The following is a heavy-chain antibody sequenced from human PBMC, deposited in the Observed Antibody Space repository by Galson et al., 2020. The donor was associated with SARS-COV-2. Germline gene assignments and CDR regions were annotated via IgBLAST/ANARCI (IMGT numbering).Heavy chain of an antibody. CDR2: MNPNSGNT. J-gene: IGHJ6*02. CDR1: GYTFTSYD. D-gene: IGHD3-9*01. Sequence: ASVKVSCKASGYTFTSYDINWVRQATGQGLEWMGWMNPNSGNTGYAQKFQGRVTMTRNTSISTAYMELSSLRSEDTAVYYCARGGGRYFDWLCRSDYYYGMDVWGQGTTVTVSS. CDR3: ARGGGRYFDWLCRSDYYYGMDV. V-gene: IGHV1-8*01.